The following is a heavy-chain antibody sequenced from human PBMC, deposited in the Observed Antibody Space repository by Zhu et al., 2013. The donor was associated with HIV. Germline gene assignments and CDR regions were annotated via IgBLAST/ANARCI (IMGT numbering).Heavy chain of an antibody. D-gene: IGHD4-17*01. CDR1: EAPSAAML. CDR3: AREDGDYPYYYYGMDV. V-gene: IGHV1-69*01. J-gene: IGHJ6*02. CDR2: IIPIFGTA. Sequence: QVQLVQSGAEVKKPGASVKVSCKASEAPSAAMLSGWVRQAPGQGLEWMGGIIPIFGTANYAQKFQGRVTITADESTSTAYMELSSLRSEDTAVYYCAREDGDYPYYYYGMDVWGQGTTVTVSS.